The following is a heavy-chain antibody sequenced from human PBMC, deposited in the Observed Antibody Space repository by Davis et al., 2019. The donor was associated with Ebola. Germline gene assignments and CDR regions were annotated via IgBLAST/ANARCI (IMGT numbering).Heavy chain of an antibody. D-gene: IGHD6-13*01. Sequence: SGPTLVKPTQTLTLTCTFSGFSLSTSGMCVSWIRQPPGKALEWLARIDWDDDKYYSTSLKTRLTISKDTSKNQVVLTMTNMDPVDTATYYCARMRGYSSSWPLDWWGQGTLVTVSS. CDR2: IDWDDDK. CDR3: ARMRGYSSSWPLDW. V-gene: IGHV2-70*11. CDR1: GFSLSTSGMC. J-gene: IGHJ4*02.